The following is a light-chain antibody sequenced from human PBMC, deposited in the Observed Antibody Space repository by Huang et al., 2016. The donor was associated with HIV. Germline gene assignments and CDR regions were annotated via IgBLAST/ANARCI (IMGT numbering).Light chain of an antibody. CDR2: SAS. Sequence: DILLTQSPSSLSASVGDRVTITCRASQNINTYLNWYQQKPGNAPNLLIHSASTLQTGVPSRFRGSGAGTDFTLTVNSLQPEDSATYYCQQGYSALITFGQGTRL. V-gene: IGKV1-39*01. CDR1: QNINTY. J-gene: IGKJ5*01. CDR3: QQGYSALIT.